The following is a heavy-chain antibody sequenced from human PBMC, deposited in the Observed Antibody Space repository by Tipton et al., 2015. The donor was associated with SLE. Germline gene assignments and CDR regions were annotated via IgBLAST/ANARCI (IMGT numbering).Heavy chain of an antibody. V-gene: IGHV1-2*06. CDR2: INLNTGGT. D-gene: IGHD4-17*01. CDR3: ATWGRHYFGEAIDF. CDR1: AYTFTAYY. J-gene: IGHJ4*02. Sequence: QSGAEVKKPGASVKVSCKASAYTFTAYYMHWVRQAPGQGLDWMGRINLNTGGTNYAQKFQGRVTMTRDTSISTAYMDLSRLTSDDTAVYYCATWGRHYFGEAIDFWGQGALVTVSS.